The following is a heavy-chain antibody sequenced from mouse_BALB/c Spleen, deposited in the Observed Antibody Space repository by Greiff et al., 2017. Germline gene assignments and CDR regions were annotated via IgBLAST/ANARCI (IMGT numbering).Heavy chain of an antibody. CDR2: IYPGDGDT. CDR3: ARRENWDGIDY. J-gene: IGHJ2*01. CDR1: GYAFSSYW. V-gene: IGHV1-80*01. Sequence: QVQLKQSGAELVRPGSSVKISCKASGYAFSSYWMNWVKQRPGQGLEWIGQIYPGDGDTNYNGKFKGKATLTADKSSSTAYMQLSSLTSEDSAVYFCARRENWDGIDYGAKAPLSQSPQ. D-gene: IGHD4-1*01.